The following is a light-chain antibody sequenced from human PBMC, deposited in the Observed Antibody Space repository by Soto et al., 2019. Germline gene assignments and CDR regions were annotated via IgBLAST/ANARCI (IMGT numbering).Light chain of an antibody. J-gene: IGLJ1*01. Sequence: QSVLTQPPSASGTPGQRVTISCSGISSNIGSNPVNWFQQLPGSAPKLLIYSHNQRPSGVPDRFSGSKSGTSASLAISGLQSEDEAAYYCAAWDDRLGSYVFGGGTKLTVL. CDR1: SSNIGSNP. CDR2: SHN. V-gene: IGLV1-44*01. CDR3: AAWDDRLGSYV.